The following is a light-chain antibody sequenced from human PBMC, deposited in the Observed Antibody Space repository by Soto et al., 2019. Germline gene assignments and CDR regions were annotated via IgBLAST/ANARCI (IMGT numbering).Light chain of an antibody. CDR2: EAS. CDR3: QHYYTYPWT. V-gene: IGKV1-5*01. CDR1: QNIRSW. Sequence: DIQMTQSPSTLSASVGDRVTITCRASQNIRSWLAWYQQKPGKVPKLLICEASDLESGVPSRFSASGSGTEFTLTINSLQPDDSATYYCQHYYTYPWTFGQGTKVEI. J-gene: IGKJ1*01.